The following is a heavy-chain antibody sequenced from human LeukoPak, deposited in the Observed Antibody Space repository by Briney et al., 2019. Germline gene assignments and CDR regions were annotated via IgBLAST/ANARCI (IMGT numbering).Heavy chain of an antibody. CDR2: INPNSGGT. CDR1: GYTFTGDY. V-gene: IGHV1-2*02. J-gene: IGHJ4*02. Sequence: ASVKVSCKASGYTFTGDYMHWVRQATGQGLEWMGWINPNSGGTNYAQKFQGRVTMTRDTSISTAYMELSRLRSDDTAVYYCARDLPPNSNFDYWGQGTLVTVSS. D-gene: IGHD4-11*01. CDR3: ARDLPPNSNFDY.